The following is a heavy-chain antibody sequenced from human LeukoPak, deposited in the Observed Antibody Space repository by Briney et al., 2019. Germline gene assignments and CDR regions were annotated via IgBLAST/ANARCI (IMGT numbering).Heavy chain of an antibody. Sequence: PGGSLRLSCAASGFTFSSHWMHWVRQAPGKGLVWVSRINTDGSSISYADSVKGRFTISRDNAKNTVYLQMNSLRAEDTAVYYCVRSWDVDYWGQGILVTVSA. J-gene: IGHJ4*02. D-gene: IGHD1-26*01. V-gene: IGHV3-74*01. CDR3: VRSWDVDY. CDR2: INTDGSSI. CDR1: GFTFSSHW.